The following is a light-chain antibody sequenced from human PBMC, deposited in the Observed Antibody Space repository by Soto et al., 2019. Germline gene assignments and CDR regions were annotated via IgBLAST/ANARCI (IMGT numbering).Light chain of an antibody. Sequence: DNPLTQSPSSLSASLGDRVTITCRARHSINDGLAWYQQKPGKAPKLLIYDASSLESGVPSRFSGSGFGTEFTLTISSLQPGDFATYYCQQYSSRSTFGQGTKVDI. CDR1: HSINDG. CDR2: DAS. CDR3: QQYSSRST. J-gene: IGKJ1*01. V-gene: IGKV1-5*01.